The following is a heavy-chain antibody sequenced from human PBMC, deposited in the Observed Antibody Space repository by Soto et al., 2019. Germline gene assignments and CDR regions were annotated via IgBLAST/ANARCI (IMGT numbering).Heavy chain of an antibody. CDR1: GYTFTSYY. D-gene: IGHD6-19*01. V-gene: IGHV1-46*01. J-gene: IGHJ3*02. CDR3: ARAGDSSGWYAAFDI. CDR2: INPSGGST. Sequence: GASVKVSCKASGYTFTSYYMNWVRQAPGQGLEWMGIINPSGGSTSYAQKFQGRVTMTRDTSTSTVYMELSSLRSEDTAAYYCARAGDSSGWYAAFDIWGQGTMVTVSS.